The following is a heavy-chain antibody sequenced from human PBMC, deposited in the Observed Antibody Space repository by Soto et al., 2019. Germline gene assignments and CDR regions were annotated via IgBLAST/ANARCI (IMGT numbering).Heavy chain of an antibody. J-gene: IGHJ5*02. CDR1: GGSISSGDYY. CDR2: IYYSGST. V-gene: IGHV4-30-4*01. D-gene: IGHD6-13*01. CDR3: ARERPDGSRLDP. Sequence: QVQLQESGPGLVKPSQTLSLTCTVSGGSISSGDYYWSWIRQPPGKGLEWIGFIYYSGSTYYNPSLKSRVTLSVDTSTNQCSLKLSSVTAADTAVYYCARERPDGSRLDPWGQGTLVPVSS.